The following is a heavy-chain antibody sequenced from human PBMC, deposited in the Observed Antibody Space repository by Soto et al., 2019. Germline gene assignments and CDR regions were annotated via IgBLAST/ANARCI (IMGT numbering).Heavy chain of an antibody. D-gene: IGHD3-9*01. CDR1: GGSFSGYY. CDR3: ARGDILTGYFDY. CDR2: INHGGST. V-gene: IGHV4-34*01. Sequence: QVQLQQWGAGLLKPSETLSLTCAVYGGSFSGYYWSWIRQPPGKGLEWIGEINHGGSTNYNPSLKTRVTISVDTSKNHFSLRLSSVTAADTAVYFCARGDILTGYFDYWGQGTLVTVSS. J-gene: IGHJ4*02.